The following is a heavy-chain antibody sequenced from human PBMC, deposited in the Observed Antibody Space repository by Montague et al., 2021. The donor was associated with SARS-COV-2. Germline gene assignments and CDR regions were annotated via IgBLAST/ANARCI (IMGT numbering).Heavy chain of an antibody. Sequence: SLRLSCAASGFTVSRNYMGWVRQAPGKGLEWVSVIFGGGSTNYADSVKGRFTISRDISQNTLYPQMNSLKAEDMAVYYCAKGGASYFYGMDVWGQGTTVAVSS. CDR1: GFTVSRNY. D-gene: IGHD1-26*01. CDR2: IFGGGST. J-gene: IGHJ6*02. CDR3: AKGGASYFYGMDV. V-gene: IGHV3-66*01.